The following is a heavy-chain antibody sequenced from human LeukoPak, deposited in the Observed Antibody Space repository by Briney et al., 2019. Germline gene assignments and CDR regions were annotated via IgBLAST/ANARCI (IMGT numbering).Heavy chain of an antibody. Sequence: GGSLRLSCAASGFTFSSYSMNWVRQAPGKGLEWVSYISSSSTIYYADSVKGRFTISRDNAKNSLYLQMNSLRAEDTAVYYCARDWETSAWGQGTLVTVSS. V-gene: IGHV3-48*01. D-gene: IGHD1-26*01. CDR1: GFTFSSYS. CDR2: ISSSSTI. CDR3: ARDWETSA. J-gene: IGHJ5*02.